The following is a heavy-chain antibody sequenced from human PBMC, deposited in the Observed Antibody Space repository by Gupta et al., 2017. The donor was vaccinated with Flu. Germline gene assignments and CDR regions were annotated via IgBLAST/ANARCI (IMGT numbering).Heavy chain of an antibody. D-gene: IGHD6-19*01. J-gene: IGHJ4*02. Sequence: QVQLVQSGAEVKKPGASVRVSCKASGYSFTAYYMHWVRQDPGQGLQWMGWINFNNGGTDYAQKVQGRVTMTRDTSISTAYMELSRLTSDDTAVYYCARQVGGSGWDHFDYWGQGALVTVSS. CDR1: GYSFTAYY. CDR2: INFNNGGT. CDR3: ARQVGGSGWDHFDY. V-gene: IGHV1-2*02.